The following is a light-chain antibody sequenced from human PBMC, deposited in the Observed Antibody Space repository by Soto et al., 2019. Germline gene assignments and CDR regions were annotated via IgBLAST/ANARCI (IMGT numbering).Light chain of an antibody. CDR2: GAS. CDR3: HQYGASSGT. V-gene: IGKV3-20*01. J-gene: IGKJ2*01. CDR1: QSVSASY. Sequence: EIVLTQSPGTLYLAPGERATLSCRASQSVSASYLAGYQQKPGQAPRLLIYGASTRATGIPDRFSGSGSGTDSTLTISSLEPEDFAVYYCHQYGASSGTFGQGTNLEIK.